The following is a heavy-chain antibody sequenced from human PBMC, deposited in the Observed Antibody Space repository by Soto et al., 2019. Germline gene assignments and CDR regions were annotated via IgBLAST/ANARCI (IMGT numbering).Heavy chain of an antibody. CDR2: IKSRLDGGTT. J-gene: IGHJ4*02. CDR3: LTSMPDGY. Sequence: GGAQRVFCAASGFSFANAWMSWVRQAPGKGLDYVGRIKSRLDGGTTDFAAPVKGRFTISRDDSRSTAYLQMNSLKSGDTAVYYCLTSMPDGYWGQGTQVTVSS. CDR1: GFSFANAW. V-gene: IGHV3-15*01. D-gene: IGHD2-2*01.